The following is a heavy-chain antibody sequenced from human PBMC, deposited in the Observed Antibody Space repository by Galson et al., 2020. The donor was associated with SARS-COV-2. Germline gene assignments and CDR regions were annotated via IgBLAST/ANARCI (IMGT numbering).Heavy chain of an antibody. D-gene: IGHD3-9*01. Sequence: GGSLRLSCATSGFTFSNYVMHWVRQAPGKGLEYVSTITSNGGNTYYAKSVKGRFTISRDNSKNTLYLQMGSLRVEDTAVYYCARPRDGFNICDYWGQGTLVTVSS. J-gene: IGHJ4*02. CDR2: ITSNGGNT. CDR3: ARPRDGFNICDY. V-gene: IGHV3-64*01. CDR1: GFTFSNYV.